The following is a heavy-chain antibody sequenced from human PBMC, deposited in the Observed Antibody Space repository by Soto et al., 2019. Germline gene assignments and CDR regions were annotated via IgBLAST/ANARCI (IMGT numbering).Heavy chain of an antibody. CDR1: HYTFSSYG. CDR2: ISAYNGNT. J-gene: IGHJ4*02. CDR3: ACAPYVSGSPAFFDY. D-gene: IGHD3-10*01. V-gene: IGHV1-18*01. Sequence: QVQLAQSGTEVKKPGASVKVSCKASHYTFSSYGFSWVRQAPGQGLEWMGWISAYNGNTNYAQKFQGRVTVTTDTSTSTAYMELRSLRSDDTAVYYCACAPYVSGSPAFFDYWGQGTLVTVSS.